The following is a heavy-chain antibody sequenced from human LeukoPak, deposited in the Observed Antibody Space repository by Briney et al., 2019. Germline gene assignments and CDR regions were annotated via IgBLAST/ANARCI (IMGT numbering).Heavy chain of an antibody. CDR1: GLTFSDFG. CDR3: AKDRIPLVGAKLVPDY. J-gene: IGHJ4*02. D-gene: IGHD1-26*01. CDR2: IRYDGTTT. V-gene: IGHV3-30*02. Sequence: PGGSLRLSCAASGLTFSDFGMHWVRQAPGKGLEWVTFIRYDGTTTYYADSVKGRFTVSRDNSKNTVYLQMSSLKAEDTAIYYCAKDRIPLVGAKLVPDYWGQGTLVTVSS.